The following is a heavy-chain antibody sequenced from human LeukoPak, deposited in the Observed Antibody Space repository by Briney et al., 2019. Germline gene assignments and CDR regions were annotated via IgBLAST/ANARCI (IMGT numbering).Heavy chain of an antibody. CDR1: GFTFSSYS. V-gene: IGHV3-21*01. CDR2: ISSSSSYI. J-gene: IGHJ6*03. CDR3: ARDADIVVVVAAMDYYMDV. Sequence: GGALRLSCAASGFTFSSYSMNWVRQAAGKGLEGVASISSSSSYIYYADSVKGRFTISRDNAKNSLCLQMNSPRAEDTAVYYCARDADIVVVVAAMDYYMDVWGKGTTVTVSS. D-gene: IGHD2-15*01.